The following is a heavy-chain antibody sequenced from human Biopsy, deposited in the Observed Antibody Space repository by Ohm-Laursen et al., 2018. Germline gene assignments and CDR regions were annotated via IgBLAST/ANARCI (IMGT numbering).Heavy chain of an antibody. J-gene: IGHJ2*01. D-gene: IGHD6-19*01. V-gene: IGHV4-38-2*01. CDR2: ISHSGNN. CDR1: GFSISSGHY. Sequence: SQTLSLTWAVFGFSISSGHYWAWIRQPPGKGLEWIGTISHSGNNYYNPSLKTRVTMSLDTSKNQFSLKLSSATAADTAVYYCARTPGKAVAGRFLDLWGRGTLVTVSS. CDR3: ARTPGKAVAGRFLDL.